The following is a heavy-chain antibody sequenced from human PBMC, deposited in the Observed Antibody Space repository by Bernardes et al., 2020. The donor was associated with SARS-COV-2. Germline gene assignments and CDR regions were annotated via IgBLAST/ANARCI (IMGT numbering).Heavy chain of an antibody. Sequence: GGSLRPSCAVAGLTSSNEATSWVRQPPGKGLEWVSGIHSGRGDRTFYADSAKGRFTISRDDSKNTLYLQMNSLRVEDTAIYYCAKDRLADSGWDIDYWGQGTLVTVSS. CDR2: IHSGRGDRT. CDR3: AKDRLADSGWDIDY. V-gene: IGHV3-23*01. D-gene: IGHD3-10*01. CDR1: GLTSSNEA. J-gene: IGHJ4*02.